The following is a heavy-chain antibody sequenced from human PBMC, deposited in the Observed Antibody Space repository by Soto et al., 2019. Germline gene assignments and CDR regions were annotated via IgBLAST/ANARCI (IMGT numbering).Heavy chain of an antibody. J-gene: IGHJ4*02. V-gene: IGHV4-39*01. D-gene: IGHD2-15*01. CDR3: ARQKNGCYGY. CDR2: IYYSGST. CDR1: GGSISSSSYY. Sequence: SETLSLTCTVPGGSISSSSYYWGWIRQPPGKGLEWIGSIYYSGSTYYNPSLKSRVTISVDTSKNQFSLKLSSVTAADTAVYYCARQKNGCYGYWGQGTLVTVSS.